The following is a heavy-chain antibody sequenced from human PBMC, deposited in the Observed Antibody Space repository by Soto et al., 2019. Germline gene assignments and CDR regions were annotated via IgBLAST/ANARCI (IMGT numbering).Heavy chain of an antibody. Sequence: GGSLRLSCAASGFTFSSYSMSWVRQAPGKGLEWVSSIIISSSSIYYADSLKGRFTISRDNAKNSLYLHTNSLTAEDTAVYYCARGYDTSGYWTAFDSWGQGALVTVS. V-gene: IGHV3-21*01. CDR2: IIISSSSI. CDR1: GFTFSSYS. J-gene: IGHJ4*02. D-gene: IGHD3-22*01. CDR3: ARGYDTSGYWTAFDS.